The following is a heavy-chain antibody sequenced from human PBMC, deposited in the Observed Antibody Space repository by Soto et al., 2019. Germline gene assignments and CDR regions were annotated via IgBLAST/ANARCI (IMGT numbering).Heavy chain of an antibody. V-gene: IGHV1-3*01. J-gene: IGHJ5*02. CDR2: INAGNGNT. Sequence: ASVKVSCKASGYTFTSYAMHWVRQAPGQRLEWMGWINAGNGNTKYSQKFQGRVTITRDTSASTAYMELRSLRSEDTAVYYCARDYYDSSGYSNWFDPWGQGTLVTVSS. CDR3: ARDYYDSSGYSNWFDP. D-gene: IGHD3-22*01. CDR1: GYTFTSYA.